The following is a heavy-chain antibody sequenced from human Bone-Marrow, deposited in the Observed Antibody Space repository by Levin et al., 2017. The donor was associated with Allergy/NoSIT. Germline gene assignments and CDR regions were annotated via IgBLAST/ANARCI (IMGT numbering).Heavy chain of an antibody. CDR3: ARHRVLRYFDWLPWGSAFDI. D-gene: IGHD3-9*01. Sequence: SETLSLTCTVSGGSISSSSYYWGWIRQPPGKGLEWIGSIYYSGSTYYNPSLKSRVTISVDTSKNQFSLKLSSVTAADTAVYYCARHRVLRYFDWLPWGSAFDIWGQGTMVTVSS. V-gene: IGHV4-39*01. CDR2: IYYSGST. CDR1: GGSISSSSYY. J-gene: IGHJ3*02.